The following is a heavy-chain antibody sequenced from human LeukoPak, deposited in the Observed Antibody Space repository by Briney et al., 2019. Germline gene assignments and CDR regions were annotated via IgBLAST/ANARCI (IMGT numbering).Heavy chain of an antibody. CDR3: ARGATYYDFWSGYRYYFDY. Sequence: SETLSLTCTVSGGSISSYYWSWIRQPPGKGLEWIGEINHSGSTNYNPSLKSRVTISVDTSKNQFSLKLSSVTAADTAVYYCARGATYYDFWSGYRYYFDYWGQGTLVTVSS. V-gene: IGHV4-34*01. CDR1: GGSISSYY. CDR2: INHSGST. J-gene: IGHJ4*02. D-gene: IGHD3-3*01.